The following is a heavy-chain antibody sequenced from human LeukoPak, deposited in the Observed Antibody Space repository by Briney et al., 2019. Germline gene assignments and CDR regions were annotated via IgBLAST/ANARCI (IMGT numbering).Heavy chain of an antibody. CDR3: ARSFSDNFFFEN. CDR1: GGSISSYY. V-gene: IGHV4-59*01. CDR2: IYYSGST. J-gene: IGHJ4*02. D-gene: IGHD1-1*01. Sequence: SETLSLTCTVSGGSISSYYWSWIRQPPGKGLEWIGYIYYSGSTNYNPSLKSRVTISVDTSKNQFSLKLSSVTAADTAVYYCARSFSDNFFFENWGQGTLVTVSS.